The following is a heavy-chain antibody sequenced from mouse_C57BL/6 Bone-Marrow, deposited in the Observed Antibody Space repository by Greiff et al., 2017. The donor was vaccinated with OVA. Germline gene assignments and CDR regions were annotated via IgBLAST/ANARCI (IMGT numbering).Heavy chain of an antibody. J-gene: IGHJ4*01. V-gene: IGHV6-6*01. CDR3: TRGTTVVGRGYAMDY. CDR2: IRNKANNHAT. CDR1: GFTFSDAW. D-gene: IGHD1-1*01. Sequence: DVMLVESGGGLVQPGGSMKLSCAASGFTFSDAWMDWVRQSPEKGLEWVAEIRNKANNHATYYAESVKGRLTISRDDSKSSVYLQMNSLRAEDTGIYYCTRGTTVVGRGYAMDYWGQGTSVTVSS.